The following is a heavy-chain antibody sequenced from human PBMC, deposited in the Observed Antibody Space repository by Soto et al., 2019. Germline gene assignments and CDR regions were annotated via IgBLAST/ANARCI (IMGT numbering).Heavy chain of an antibody. CDR3: AKEEGYYFDY. CDR1: GFTFSSYS. CDR2: ISGSGGST. Sequence: PGGSMILSSAASGFTFSSYSMSWVRQAPGKGLEWVSAISGSGGSTYYADSVKGRFTISRDNSKNTLYLQMNSLRAEDTAVYYCAKEEGYYFDYWGQGTLVTVSS. J-gene: IGHJ4*02. V-gene: IGHV3-23*01.